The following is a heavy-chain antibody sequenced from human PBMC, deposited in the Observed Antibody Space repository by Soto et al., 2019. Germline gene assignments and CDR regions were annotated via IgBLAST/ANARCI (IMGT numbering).Heavy chain of an antibody. CDR3: ARTYYYGSGSYPRFDP. D-gene: IGHD3-10*01. CDR1: GFTFSSYA. J-gene: IGHJ5*02. Sequence: EVQLLESGGGLVQPGGSLRLSCAASGFTFSSYAMSWVRQAPGKGLEWVSAISGSGGSTYYADSVKGRFTISRDNSKNTLYLQMNSLRAEDTAVYDCARTYYYGSGSYPRFDPWGQGTLVTVSS. CDR2: ISGSGGST. V-gene: IGHV3-23*01.